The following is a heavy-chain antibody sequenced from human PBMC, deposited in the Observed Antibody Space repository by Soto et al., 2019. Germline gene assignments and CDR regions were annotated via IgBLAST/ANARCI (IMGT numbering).Heavy chain of an antibody. Sequence: GESLKIACKGSGYSFAGYWITWVRQKPGKGLEWMGRIDPSDSQTYYSPSFRGHVTISVTKSITTVFLQWSSLRASDTAMYYCARQIYDSDTGPNFQYYFDSWGQGTPVTVPQ. J-gene: IGHJ4*02. CDR3: ARQIYDSDTGPNFQYYFDS. CDR1: GYSFAGYW. CDR2: IDPSDSQT. V-gene: IGHV5-10-1*01. D-gene: IGHD3-22*01.